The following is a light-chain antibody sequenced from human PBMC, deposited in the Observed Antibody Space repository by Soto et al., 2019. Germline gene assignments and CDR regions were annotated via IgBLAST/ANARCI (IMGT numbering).Light chain of an antibody. J-gene: IGLJ2*01. CDR2: EVN. V-gene: IGLV2-8*01. Sequence: QSALTQPPSASGSPGQSVTIPCSGTSSDVGGYNSVSWYQQHPGKAPKLMIYEVNKRPSGVPDRFSASKSDNTASLTVSGLKAEDEADYYCSSYAGSNNLIFGGGTKVTVL. CDR1: SSDVGGYNS. CDR3: SSYAGSNNLI.